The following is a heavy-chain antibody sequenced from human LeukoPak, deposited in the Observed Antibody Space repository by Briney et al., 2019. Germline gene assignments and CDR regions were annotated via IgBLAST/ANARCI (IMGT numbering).Heavy chain of an antibody. CDR3: ARDQGYSSGYFDY. V-gene: IGHV3-21*01. CDR1: GFTFSSYS. Sequence: GGSLRLSCAASGFTFSSYSMNWVRQAPGKGLEWVSSISSSSSYIYYADSVKGRFTISRDNAKNSLYLQMNILRAEDTAVYYCARDQGYSSGYFDYWGQGTLVTVSS. J-gene: IGHJ4*02. CDR2: ISSSSSYI. D-gene: IGHD3-10*01.